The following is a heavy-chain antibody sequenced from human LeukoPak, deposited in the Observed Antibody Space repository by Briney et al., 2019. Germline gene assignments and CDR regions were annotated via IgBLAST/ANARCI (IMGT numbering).Heavy chain of an antibody. CDR2: IWSDGTNT. D-gene: IGHD7-27*01. CDR3: VRDKDWGFDS. J-gene: IGHJ4*02. Sequence: GGSLRLFCATSGFTFSHYGMHWVRQAPGKGLEWVAVIWSDGTNTYYGDPVKGRFTISRDNFQRTVYLQMNSLRAEDTAVYYCVRDKDWGFDSWGQGTLVTVSS. CDR1: GFTFSHYG. V-gene: IGHV3-33*01.